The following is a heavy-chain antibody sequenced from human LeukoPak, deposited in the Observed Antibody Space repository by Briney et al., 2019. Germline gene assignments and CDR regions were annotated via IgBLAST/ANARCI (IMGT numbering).Heavy chain of an antibody. V-gene: IGHV3-11*01. CDR3: ARDGYYDSSGYYYVVHY. CDR2: ISSSGSTI. J-gene: IGHJ4*02. CDR1: GFTFSDYY. D-gene: IGHD3-22*01. Sequence: GGSLGLSCAASGFTFSDYYMSWIRQAPGKGLEWVSYISSSGSTIYYADSVKGRFTISRDNAKNSLYLQMNSLRAEDTAVYYCARDGYYDSSGYYYVVHYWGQGTLVTVSS.